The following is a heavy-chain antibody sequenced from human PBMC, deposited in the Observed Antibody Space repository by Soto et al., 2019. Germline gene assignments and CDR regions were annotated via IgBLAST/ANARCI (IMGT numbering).Heavy chain of an antibody. J-gene: IGHJ4*02. V-gene: IGHV1-18*01. CDR2: INTYNGNT. CDR1: GYTFTTYA. Sequence: ASVKVSCKTSGYTFTTYAISWVRQATGQGLEWMGWINTYNGNTNYAQEFQGRVTLTTDTSTGTAYMELRSLRSDDTAVYYCAKDMGGRYFDWLLQVFDYWGQGTLVTVSS. D-gene: IGHD3-9*01. CDR3: AKDMGGRYFDWLLQVFDY.